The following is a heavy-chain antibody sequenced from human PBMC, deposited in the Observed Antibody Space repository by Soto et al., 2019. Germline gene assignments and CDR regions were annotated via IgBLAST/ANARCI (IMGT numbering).Heavy chain of an antibody. V-gene: IGHV3-30-3*01. CDR3: ARFVGYGGDDYYFDY. D-gene: IGHD5-12*01. J-gene: IGHJ4*02. CDR2: ISRDGTNK. Sequence: QVQLVESGGGVVQPGRSLRLSCAASGFTFSTYAMHWVRQAPGKGLEWVAVISRDGTNKYHADSVKGRFTISRDISKNTMYLQMNSLRAEDTAMYYCARFVGYGGDDYYFDYWGQGTLVTVSS. CDR1: GFTFSTYA.